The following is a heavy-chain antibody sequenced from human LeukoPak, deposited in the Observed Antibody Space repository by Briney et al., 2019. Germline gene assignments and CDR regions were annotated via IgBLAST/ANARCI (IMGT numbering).Heavy chain of an antibody. CDR3: ARQTAMGRSGDY. D-gene: IGHD5-18*01. V-gene: IGHV5-51*01. Sequence: GESLHISCKASGSRFTSYWIGWVRQVPGKGLEWMGIIDPSDSETRYTPSFQGQVTISVDKSLTTAYLQWSSLKASDTAMYYCARQTAMGRSGDYWGQGTLVTVSS. CDR2: IDPSDSET. CDR1: GSRFTSYW. J-gene: IGHJ4*02.